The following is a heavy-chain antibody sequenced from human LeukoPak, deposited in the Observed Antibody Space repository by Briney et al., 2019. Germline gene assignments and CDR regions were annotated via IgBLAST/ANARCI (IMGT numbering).Heavy chain of an antibody. V-gene: IGHV3-48*02. D-gene: IGHD6-6*01. CDR1: GFTLSTYT. CDR2: ISSSSSTI. Sequence: GGSLRLSCAASGFTLSTYTMNWVRQAPGKGLQWFSYISSSSSTIYYADSVKGRFTISRDNAKNSLYLQMNSLRDEGTAVYYCAREYSSSSGRAFDIWGQGTMVTVSS. J-gene: IGHJ3*02. CDR3: AREYSSSSGRAFDI.